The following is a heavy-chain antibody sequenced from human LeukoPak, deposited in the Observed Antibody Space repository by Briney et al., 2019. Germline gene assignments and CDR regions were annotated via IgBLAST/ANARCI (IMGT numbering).Heavy chain of an antibody. CDR3: ARGNSGSYSQDWFDP. CDR1: GFTFDDYA. J-gene: IGHJ5*02. Sequence: QPGGSLRLSCAASGFTFDDYAMHWVRQAPGKGLEWVSGISWNSGTIGYADSVKGRFTISRDNAKNSLYLQMSSLRDDDMALYYCARGNSGSYSQDWFDPWGQGTLVTVSS. CDR2: ISWNSGTI. V-gene: IGHV3-9*03. D-gene: IGHD1-26*01.